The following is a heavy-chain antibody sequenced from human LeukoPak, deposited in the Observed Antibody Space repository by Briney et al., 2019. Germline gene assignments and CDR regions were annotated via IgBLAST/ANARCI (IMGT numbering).Heavy chain of an antibody. J-gene: IGHJ5*02. CDR1: GYTFTGHY. CDR3: ARVAAADTNWFDP. Sequence: ASVKVSCKASGYTFTGHYMHWVRQAPGQGLEWMGWINPNSGGTNYAQKFQGRVTMTRDTSISTAYVELSRLRSDDTAVYYCARVAAADTNWFDPWGQGTLVTVSS. D-gene: IGHD6-13*01. CDR2: INPNSGGT. V-gene: IGHV1-2*02.